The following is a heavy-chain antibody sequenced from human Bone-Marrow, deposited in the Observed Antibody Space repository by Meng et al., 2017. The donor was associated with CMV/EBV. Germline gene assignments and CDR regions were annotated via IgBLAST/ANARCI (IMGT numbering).Heavy chain of an antibody. CDR1: GGSFSGYY. D-gene: IGHD3-3*01. Sequence: SQTLSLTCAVYGGSFSGYYWSWLRQPPGKGLEWMGEINHSGSTNYNPSLNSRVTISVDTSKNQFSLKLSSVTAADTAVYYCARFFWSSYSTYYYGMDVWGQGTTVTVSS. CDR3: ARFFWSSYSTYYYGMDV. J-gene: IGHJ6*02. V-gene: IGHV4-34*01. CDR2: INHSGST.